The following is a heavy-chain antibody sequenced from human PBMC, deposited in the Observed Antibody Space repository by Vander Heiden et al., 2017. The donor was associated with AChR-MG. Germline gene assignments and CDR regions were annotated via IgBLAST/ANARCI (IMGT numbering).Heavy chain of an antibody. CDR1: GFTFSEHW. CDR2: IKADESEI. D-gene: IGHD1-1*01. Sequence: QLVESGGGLVQPGGSLRLSCAASGFTFSEHWMTWVRQVPGKGLEWVANIKADESEIYYLESVKGRFTISRDNTKNTLFLQMNSLRPEDTAVYYCVRDLFVADDCFDIWGHGTMVTVSS. V-gene: IGHV3-7*01. J-gene: IGHJ3*02. CDR3: VRDLFVADDCFDI.